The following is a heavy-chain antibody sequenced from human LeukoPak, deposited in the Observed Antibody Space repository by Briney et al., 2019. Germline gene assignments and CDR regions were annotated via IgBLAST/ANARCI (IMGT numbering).Heavy chain of an antibody. J-gene: IGHJ3*02. D-gene: IGHD1-26*01. CDR1: GGSISSYY. V-gene: IGHV4-59*01. CDR3: AREWEPTGGDAFDI. Sequence: SETLSLTCTVSGGSISSYYWSWIRQPPGKGLEWIGYIYYSGSTNYNPSLKSRVTISVDTSKNQFSLKLSSVTAADTAVYYCAREWEPTGGDAFDIWGQGTMVTVSS. CDR2: IYYSGST.